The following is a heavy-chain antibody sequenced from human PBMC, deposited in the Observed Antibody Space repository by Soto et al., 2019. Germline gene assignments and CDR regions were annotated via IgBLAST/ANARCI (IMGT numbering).Heavy chain of an antibody. J-gene: IGHJ5*02. D-gene: IGHD6-19*01. CDR1: GGSFSGYY. Sequence: SETLSLTCAVYGGSFSGYYWGWIRQPPGKGLEWIGEINHSGSTNYNPSLKSRVTISVDTSKNQFSLKLSSVTAADTAVYYCARGRVAVAGTTYNWFDPWGQGTLVTVSS. CDR3: ARGRVAVAGTTYNWFDP. V-gene: IGHV4-34*01. CDR2: INHSGST.